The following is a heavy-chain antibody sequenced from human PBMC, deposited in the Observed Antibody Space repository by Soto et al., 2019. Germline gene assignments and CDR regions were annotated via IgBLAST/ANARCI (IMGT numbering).Heavy chain of an antibody. D-gene: IGHD2-2*02. Sequence: LALTCTVSNASISTYYWSWIRQPPGKGLEWIGYIYFTGSTNYNPSLKSRVTISVDTSKNHFSLKLSSVTAGDTAVYYCARGSCSSASCYTGDYWGQGTLVTVSS. CDR1: NASISTYY. J-gene: IGHJ4*02. V-gene: IGHV4-59*01. CDR2: IYFTGST. CDR3: ARGSCSSASCYTGDY.